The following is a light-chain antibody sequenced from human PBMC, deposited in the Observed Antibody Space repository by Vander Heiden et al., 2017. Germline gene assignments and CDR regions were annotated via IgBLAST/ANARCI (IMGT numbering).Light chain of an antibody. CDR3: QQYGDSLFT. CDR1: QSISSSY. Sequence: EIVLTQSPGTLSLSPGDRATLFCRASQSISSSYLAWYQQKPPQAPRLLIYGTSIRASGLPDRFSGSGSGTDFTLTISRLEPEDVAVYYCQQYGDSLFTFGQGTKLEIK. V-gene: IGKV3-20*01. CDR2: GTS. J-gene: IGKJ2*01.